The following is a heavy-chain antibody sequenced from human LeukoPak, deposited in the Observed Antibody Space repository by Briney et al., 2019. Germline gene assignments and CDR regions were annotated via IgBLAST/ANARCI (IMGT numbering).Heavy chain of an antibody. CDR3: ARESFMITFGGVIEQGAFDI. V-gene: IGHV3-33*01. J-gene: IGHJ3*02. CDR2: IWYDGSKK. D-gene: IGHD3-16*01. Sequence: GGSLRPSCAASGFTFSSYGMHWVRQAPGKGLEWVAVIWYDGSKKYYADSVEGRFTISRDSSNNTIYLQMHSLRVEDTAVYYCARESFMITFGGVIEQGAFDIWGQGTMVIVSS. CDR1: GFTFSSYG.